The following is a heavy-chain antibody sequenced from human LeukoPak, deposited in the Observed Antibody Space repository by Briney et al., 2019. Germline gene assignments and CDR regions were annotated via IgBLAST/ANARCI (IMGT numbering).Heavy chain of an antibody. Sequence: KPSETLSLTCAVSGGSISSGGYSWSWIRQPPGKGLEWIGYIYHSGSTYYNPSLKSRVTISVDRSENQFSLKLRSVTAADTAVYYCARAEDSYYYFDYWGQGTLVTVSS. CDR1: GGSISSGGYS. J-gene: IGHJ4*02. CDR3: ARAEDSYYYFDY. V-gene: IGHV4-30-2*01. D-gene: IGHD1-26*01. CDR2: IYHSGST.